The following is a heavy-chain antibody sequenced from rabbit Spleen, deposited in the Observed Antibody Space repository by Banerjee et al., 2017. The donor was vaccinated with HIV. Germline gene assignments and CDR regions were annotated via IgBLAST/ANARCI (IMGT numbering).Heavy chain of an antibody. V-gene: IGHV1S40*01. CDR2: IWGGSGGAT. J-gene: IGHJ6*01. CDR3: ARDTSSSFSSYGMDL. D-gene: IGHD1-1*01. Sequence: QSLEESGGGLVKPGASLTLTCKASGFSFNSGYDMCWVRQAPGKGLEWIACIWGGSGGATYYASWAKGRFTISKPSSTTVTLQMTSLTAADTATYFCARDTSSSFSSYGMDLWGPGTLVTVS. CDR1: GFSFNSGYD.